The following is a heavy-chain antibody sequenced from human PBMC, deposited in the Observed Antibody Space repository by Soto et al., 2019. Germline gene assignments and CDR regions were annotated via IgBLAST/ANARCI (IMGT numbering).Heavy chain of an antibody. J-gene: IGHJ4*02. V-gene: IGHV3-30*18. CDR1: GFTFSSYD. CDR2: ISYDGSNK. CDR3: AKDYRSGWYYFDY. Sequence: PGGSLRLSCAASGFTFSSYDMHWVRQAPGKGLEWVAVISYDGSNKYYADSVKGRFTISRDNSKNTLYLQMNSLRAEDTAVYYCAKDYRSGWYYFDYWGQGTLVTVSS. D-gene: IGHD6-19*01.